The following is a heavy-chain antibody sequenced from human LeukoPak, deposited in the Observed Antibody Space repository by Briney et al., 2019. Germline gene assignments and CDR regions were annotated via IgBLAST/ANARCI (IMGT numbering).Heavy chain of an antibody. CDR1: GFTFSSYA. CDR2: ISYDGTNK. J-gene: IGHJ4*02. Sequence: PGGSLRLSCAASGFTFSSYAMHWVRQAPGKGLEWVALISYDGTNKYYADSVKGRFTISRDNSKNTLYLQMNSLKTEDTAVYYCTTDGVGVEGATFDYWGQGTLVTVSS. D-gene: IGHD1-26*01. V-gene: IGHV3-30*04. CDR3: TTDGVGVEGATFDY.